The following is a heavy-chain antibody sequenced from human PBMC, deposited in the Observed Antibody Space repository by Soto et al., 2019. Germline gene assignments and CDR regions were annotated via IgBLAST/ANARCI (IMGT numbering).Heavy chain of an antibody. CDR1: GGTFTTYA. Sequence: QVQLVQSGAEVKKPGSSVRVSCQASGGTFTTYAFNWVRQAPGQGLEWMGGIIPMYNKPNYAPNFLGRVTISADPSTSTAYMELTTLRSEDTAVYFWARGYSGGYYSAMDVWGQGTTVTVSS. V-gene: IGHV1-69*01. J-gene: IGHJ6*02. D-gene: IGHD4-4*01. CDR2: IIPMYNKP. CDR3: ARGYSGGYYSAMDV.